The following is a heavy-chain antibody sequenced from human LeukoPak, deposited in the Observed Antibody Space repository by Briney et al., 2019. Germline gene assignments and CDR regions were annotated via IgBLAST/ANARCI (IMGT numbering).Heavy chain of an antibody. D-gene: IGHD3-10*01. CDR2: IYYSGST. Sequence: PSETLSLTCAVSDDSIRSSAYYWGWIRQPPGKGLEWIGSIYYSGSTYYNPSLKSRVTISIDTSKNQFSLKLSSVTAAGTAVYYCASEPYGSGSFLGAFDIWGQGTMVTVSS. CDR3: ASEPYGSGSFLGAFDI. V-gene: IGHV4-39*01. CDR1: DDSIRSSAYY. J-gene: IGHJ3*02.